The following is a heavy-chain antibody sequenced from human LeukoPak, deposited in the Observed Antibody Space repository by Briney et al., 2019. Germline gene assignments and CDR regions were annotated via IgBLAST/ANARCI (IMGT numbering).Heavy chain of an antibody. CDR1: GGSISSGGYY. J-gene: IGHJ4*02. CDR2: IYYSGST. CDR3: ARGGKVPAAVTDY. D-gene: IGHD2-2*01. Sequence: SQTLSLTCTVSGGSISSGGYYWSWIRQHPGKGLEWIGYIYYSGSTNYNPSLKSRVTISVDTSKNQFSLKLSSVTAADTAVYYCARGGKVPAAVTDYWGQGTLVTVSS. V-gene: IGHV4-31*03.